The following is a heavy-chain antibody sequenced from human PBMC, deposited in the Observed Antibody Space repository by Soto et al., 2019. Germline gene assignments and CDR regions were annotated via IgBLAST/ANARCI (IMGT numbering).Heavy chain of an antibody. Sequence: GGSLRLSCAASGFTFSSYSMNWVRQAPGKGLEWVSYISSSSSTIYYADSVKGRFTISRVNAKNSLYLQMNSLRDEDTAVYYCARVSSEQLPNFDYWGQGTLVTVSS. CDR1: GFTFSSYS. V-gene: IGHV3-48*02. CDR2: ISSSSSTI. D-gene: IGHD6-13*01. CDR3: ARVSSEQLPNFDY. J-gene: IGHJ4*02.